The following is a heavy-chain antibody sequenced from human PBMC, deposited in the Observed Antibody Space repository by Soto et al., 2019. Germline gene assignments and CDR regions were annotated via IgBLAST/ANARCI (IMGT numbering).Heavy chain of an antibody. CDR2: IYHSGST. CDR3: ASGTDYGDYSGAFDI. Sequence: PSETLSLTCAVSSGSISSSNWWSWVRQPPGKGLEWIGEIYHSGSTNYNPSLKSRVTISVDKSKNQFSLKLSSVTAADTAVYYCASGTDYGDYSGAFDIWGQGTMVTVSS. V-gene: IGHV4-4*02. CDR1: SGSISSSNW. J-gene: IGHJ3*02. D-gene: IGHD4-17*01.